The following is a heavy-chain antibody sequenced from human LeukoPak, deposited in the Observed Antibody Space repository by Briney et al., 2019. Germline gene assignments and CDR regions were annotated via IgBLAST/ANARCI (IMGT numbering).Heavy chain of an antibody. CDR3: AKDRSSSWYEYFQH. J-gene: IGHJ1*01. CDR2: ISGSGGST. Sequence: GGSLRLSCAASGFTFSSYAMSWVRQAPGKGLEWVSAISGSGGSTYYADSVKGRFTISRDNSKNTLYLQMNSLSAEDTAVYYCAKDRSSSWYEYFQHWGQGTLVTVSS. D-gene: IGHD6-13*01. V-gene: IGHV3-23*01. CDR1: GFTFSSYA.